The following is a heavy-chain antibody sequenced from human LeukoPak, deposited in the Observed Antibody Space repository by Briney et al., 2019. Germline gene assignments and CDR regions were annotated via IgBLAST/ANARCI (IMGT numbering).Heavy chain of an antibody. V-gene: IGHV3-53*01. D-gene: IGHD3-10*01. CDR2: IYSGGST. CDR3: ARWWLGFDY. J-gene: IGHJ4*02. CDR1: EITDSSNY. Sequence: GETLTLSCTPSEITDSSNYLSWVRKATGQGLECVSVIYSGGSTSYADSVKGRFTISRDNSKNPLYLQMNSLRAEDTAVYYCARWWLGFDYWGQGTLVTVSS.